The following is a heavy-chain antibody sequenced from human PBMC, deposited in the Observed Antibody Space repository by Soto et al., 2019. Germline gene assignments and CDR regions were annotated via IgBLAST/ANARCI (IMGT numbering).Heavy chain of an antibody. D-gene: IGHD3-22*01. V-gene: IGHV3-49*03. Sequence: PGGSLRLSCTASGFTFGDYAMSWFRQAPGKGLEWVGFIRSKAYGGTTEYAASVKGRFTISRDDSKSIAYLQMNSLKTEDTAVYYCTRDRTHYDSSGYYYVPDAFDIWGQGTMVSVSS. CDR3: TRDRTHYDSSGYYYVPDAFDI. J-gene: IGHJ3*02. CDR1: GFTFGDYA. CDR2: IRSKAYGGTT.